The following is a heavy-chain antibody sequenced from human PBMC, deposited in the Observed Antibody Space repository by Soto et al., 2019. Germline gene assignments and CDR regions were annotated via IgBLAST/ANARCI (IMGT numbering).Heavy chain of an antibody. CDR3: ARDRSYSLDV. CDR1: GSTFSNDW. CDR2: INSDGSST. J-gene: IGHJ6*02. Sequence: AGGSLRLSCAVSGSTFSNDWMHWVRQAPGKGLVWVSHINSDGSSTSYADFVKGRSTIARDNAKNTVYLQMNSLRAEDTAVYYCARDRSYSLDVWGQGTTVTVSS. V-gene: IGHV3-74*01.